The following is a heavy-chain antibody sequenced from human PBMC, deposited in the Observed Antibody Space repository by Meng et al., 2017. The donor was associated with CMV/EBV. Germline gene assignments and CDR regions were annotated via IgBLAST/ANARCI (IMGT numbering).Heavy chain of an antibody. CDR2: INSDGSST. J-gene: IGHJ4*02. V-gene: IGHV3-74*01. CDR1: GFTLSCYW. Sequence: SLMTPCAASGFTLSCYWLHWVRQAPGKALVWVSRINSDGSSTSYADSVKGRFTISRDNAKNTLYLQMNSLRAEDTAVYYCAREAAAGAPDYWGQGTLVTVSS. D-gene: IGHD6-13*01. CDR3: AREAAAGAPDY.